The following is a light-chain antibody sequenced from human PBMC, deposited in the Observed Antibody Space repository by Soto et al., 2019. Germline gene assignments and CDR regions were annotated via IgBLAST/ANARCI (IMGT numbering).Light chain of an antibody. CDR1: SSDVGGSDF. J-gene: IGLJ1*01. CDR2: DVS. CDR3: CSSGGSPTYV. V-gene: IGLV2-11*01. Sequence: QSALTQPRSVSGSPGQSVTISCTGTSSDVGGSDFVSCYQQHPGKAPKLMISDVSKRPSGVPDRFSGSKSGNTASLTISGLHAEDAADYYCCSSGGSPTYVFGTGTRSPS.